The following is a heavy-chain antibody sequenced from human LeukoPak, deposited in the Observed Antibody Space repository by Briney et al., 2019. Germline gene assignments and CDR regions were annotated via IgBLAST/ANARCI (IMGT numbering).Heavy chain of an antibody. J-gene: IGHJ3*02. CDR2: IYYSGST. D-gene: IGHD1-26*01. Sequence: SETLSLTCTVSGGSISSSSYYWGWIRPPPGKGLEWIGSIYYSGSTYYNPSLKSRVTISVDTSKNQFSLKLSSVTAADTAVYYCAKYSGSYYHDAFDIWGQGTMVTVSS. V-gene: IGHV4-39*01. CDR3: AKYSGSYYHDAFDI. CDR1: GGSISSSSYY.